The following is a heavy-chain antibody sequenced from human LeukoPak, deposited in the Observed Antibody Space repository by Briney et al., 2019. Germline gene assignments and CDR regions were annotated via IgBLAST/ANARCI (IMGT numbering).Heavy chain of an antibody. CDR3: ARTLFGDQYQLLHNWFDP. Sequence: GASVKVSCKASGYTFTHYAMNWVRQAPGPGLEGMGWINTDTGTPTYARGFTGRFVFSLDTSVSTAYLQISSLKADDTAVYYCARTLFGDQYQLLHNWFDPWGQGTLVTVSS. CDR2: INTDTGTP. J-gene: IGHJ5*02. V-gene: IGHV7-4-1*02. D-gene: IGHD4-11*01. CDR1: GYTFTHYA.